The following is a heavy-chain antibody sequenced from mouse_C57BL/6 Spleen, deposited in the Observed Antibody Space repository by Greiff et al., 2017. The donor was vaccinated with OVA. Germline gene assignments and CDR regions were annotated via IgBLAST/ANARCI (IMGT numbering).Heavy chain of an antibody. J-gene: IGHJ2*01. CDR1: FYTFTSYL. CDR3: ARRYGSPYYFDY. V-gene: IGHV1-50*01. D-gene: IGHD1-1*01. Sequence: QVQLQQPGAELVKPGASVKLSSNPPFYTFTSYLMQWVKQRPGQGLEWIGEIDPSDSYTNYNQKFKGKATLTVDTSSSTAYMQLSSLTSEDSAVYYCARRYGSPYYFDYWGQGTTLTVSS. CDR2: IDPSDSYT.